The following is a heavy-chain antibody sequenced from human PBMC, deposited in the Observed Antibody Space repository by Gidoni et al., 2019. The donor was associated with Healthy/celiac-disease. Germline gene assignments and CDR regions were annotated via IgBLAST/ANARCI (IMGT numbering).Heavy chain of an antibody. Sequence: QVQLQESGPGLVKPSETLSLTCTVSGGSISSYYWSWIRQPPGKGLEWIGYIYYSGSTNYNPSLKSRVTISVDTSKNQFSLKLSSVTAADTAVYYCARGVTGGYGYYYGMDVWGQGTTVTVSS. V-gene: IGHV4-59*01. CDR2: IYYSGST. D-gene: IGHD5-12*01. CDR3: ARGVTGGYGYYYGMDV. J-gene: IGHJ6*02. CDR1: GGSISSYY.